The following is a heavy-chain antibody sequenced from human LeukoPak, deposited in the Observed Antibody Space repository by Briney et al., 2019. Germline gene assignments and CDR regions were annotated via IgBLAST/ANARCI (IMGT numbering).Heavy chain of an antibody. V-gene: IGHV3-74*01. CDR2: INSDGSST. Sequence: GGSLRLSCAAPGFTFSSYWMHWVRQAPGKGLVWVSRINSDGSSTTYADSVKGRFTISRDNAKSTLYLQMNSLRAEDTAVYYCARGYSSGYRIDYWGQGTLVTVSS. J-gene: IGHJ4*02. CDR1: GFTFSSYW. CDR3: ARGYSSGYRIDY. D-gene: IGHD5-18*01.